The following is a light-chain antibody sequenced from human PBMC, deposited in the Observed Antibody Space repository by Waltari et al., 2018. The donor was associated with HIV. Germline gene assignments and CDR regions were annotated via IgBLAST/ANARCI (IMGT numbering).Light chain of an antibody. CDR1: ALPTQS. V-gene: IGLV3-25*03. CDR2: KDT. J-gene: IGLJ3*02. Sequence: SYELTQPPSVSVSPRQTARITCAGAALPTQSATWYRQRPGQAPVLVIYKDTERPSWIPERFSGSRSGKTVTLTISGVQAEDEADYYCQSADSSGSDVVFGGGTKLTVL. CDR3: QSADSSGSDVV.